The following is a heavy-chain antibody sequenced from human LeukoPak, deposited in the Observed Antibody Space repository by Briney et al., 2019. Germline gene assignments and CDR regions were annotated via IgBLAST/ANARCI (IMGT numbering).Heavy chain of an antibody. J-gene: IGHJ4*02. Sequence: GFPRLSCATSGFTFSNAWMSWVRQAPGQGLEWVAFIYYDGSNIYYADYVKGRFTISRDISKNTLYLQMDSLRAEDTAIYYCARDWKTNSFDYWGQGTLVTVSS. CDR2: IYYDGSNI. CDR3: ARDWKTNSFDY. CDR1: GFTFSNAW. V-gene: IGHV3-33*08. D-gene: IGHD1-1*01.